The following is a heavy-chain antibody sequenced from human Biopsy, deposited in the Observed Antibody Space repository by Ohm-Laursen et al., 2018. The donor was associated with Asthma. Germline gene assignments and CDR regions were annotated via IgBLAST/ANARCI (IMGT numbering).Heavy chain of an antibody. V-gene: IGHV2-70*04. CDR3: TRHNDY. CDR1: GFSLSSSGAN. D-gene: IGHD1-14*01. CDR2: IDWEEDK. J-gene: IGHJ4*02. Sequence: PTQTLTLTCSFSGFSLSSSGANVNWIRQPPGKALEWLARIDWEEDKFYSTSLRTRLTISKGSSEDQVVLTMTNMGPVDTATYYCTRHNDYWSPGILVTVSS.